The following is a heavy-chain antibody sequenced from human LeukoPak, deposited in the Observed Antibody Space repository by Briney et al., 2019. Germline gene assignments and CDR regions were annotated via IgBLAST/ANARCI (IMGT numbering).Heavy chain of an antibody. D-gene: IGHD1-1*01. CDR2: IKQDGSEK. CDR3: ARVASMVQNAFDI. CDR1: GFTFSSYW. V-gene: IGHV3-7*01. J-gene: IGHJ3*02. Sequence: PGGSLRLSCAASGFTFSSYWMSWVRQAPGKGLEWVANIKQDGSEKYYVDSVKGRFTISRDNAKNSLYLQMNSLRAEDTAVYYCARVASMVQNAFDIWGQGTMVTVSS.